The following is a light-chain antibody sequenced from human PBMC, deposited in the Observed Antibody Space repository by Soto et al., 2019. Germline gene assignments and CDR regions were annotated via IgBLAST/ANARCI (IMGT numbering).Light chain of an antibody. J-gene: IGKJ5*01. CDR2: DAS. Sequence: AIQLTQSPSSLSASLGDRVTITCRASQGISSALAWYQQKPGKAPKLLIYDASSLDSGVPSRFSGSGSGTDFTLTISSLQPEDFASYYCQQFNSYLITFGQGTRLEIK. CDR3: QQFNSYLIT. CDR1: QGISSA. V-gene: IGKV1-13*02.